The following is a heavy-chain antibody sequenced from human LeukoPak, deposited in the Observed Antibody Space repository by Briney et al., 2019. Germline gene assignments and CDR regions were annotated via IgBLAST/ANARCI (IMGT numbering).Heavy chain of an antibody. CDR2: INHSGST. Sequence: PSETLSLTCAVYGGSFSGYYWSWIRQPPGKGLEWIGEINHSGSTNYNPSLKSRVTISVDTSKNQFSLKLSSVTAADTAVYYCARGRGNGWYYRVNNWFDPWGQGTLVTVSS. J-gene: IGHJ5*02. V-gene: IGHV4-34*01. CDR1: GGSFSGYY. D-gene: IGHD6-19*01. CDR3: ARGRGNGWYYRVNNWFDP.